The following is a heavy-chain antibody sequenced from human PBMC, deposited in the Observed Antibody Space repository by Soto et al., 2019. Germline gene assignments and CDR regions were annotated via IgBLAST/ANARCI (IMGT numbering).Heavy chain of an antibody. V-gene: IGHV3-7*05. J-gene: IGHJ4*02. CDR2: INQDGSGK. CDR3: ARGPGGSNDGTFNY. Sequence: EVQLVESGGGLVQPGGSLRLSCAASGFTVSIYWMKWVRQTPVKGLEWVANINQDGSGKNYVDSVRGRFTISRDNAKNSLYLQMSSLRAEDTAIYYCARGPGGSNDGTFNYWGQGALVTVSS. CDR1: GFTVSIYW. D-gene: IGHD2-15*01.